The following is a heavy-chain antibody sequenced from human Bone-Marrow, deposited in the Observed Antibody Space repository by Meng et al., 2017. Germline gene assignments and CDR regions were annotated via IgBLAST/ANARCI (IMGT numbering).Heavy chain of an antibody. V-gene: IGHV3-23*04. CDR3: AKFYYDSSGYYPK. D-gene: IGHD3-22*01. CDR1: GFTFSSYA. CDR2: ISGSGGST. Sequence: EVALGESGGGLGQPGGSLSISCAASGFTFSSYAMSWVRQAPGKGLEWVSAISGSGGSTYYADSVKGRFTISRDNSKNTLYLQMNSLRAEDTAVYYCAKFYYDSSGYYPKWGQGTLVTVSS. J-gene: IGHJ1*01.